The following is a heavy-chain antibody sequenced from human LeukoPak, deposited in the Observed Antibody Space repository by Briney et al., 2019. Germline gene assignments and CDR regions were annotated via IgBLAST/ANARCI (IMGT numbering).Heavy chain of an antibody. CDR3: ARTTVAGGSVDAFDI. CDR1: GYTFTSYG. D-gene: IGHD6-19*01. J-gene: IGHJ3*02. V-gene: IGHV1-18*01. Sequence: GASVKVSCKASGYTFTSYGISWVRQAPGQGLEWMGWISAYNGNTNYVQKLQGRVTMTTDTSTSTAYMELRSLRSDDTAVYYCARTTVAGGSVDAFDIWGQGTMVTVSS. CDR2: ISAYNGNT.